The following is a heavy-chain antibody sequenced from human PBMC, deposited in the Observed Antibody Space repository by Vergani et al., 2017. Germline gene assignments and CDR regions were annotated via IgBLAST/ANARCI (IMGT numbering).Heavy chain of an antibody. D-gene: IGHD1-26*01. CDR1: GFTFSTYA. CDR2: LTGGGGST. V-gene: IGHV3-23*01. Sequence: EVQLLESGGSLKQPGGSVRLSCAASGFTFSTYAMHWVPQAPGKGLEWVSALTGGGGSTYYADSFKGRFIISRDNSRDTLYRQMNSLRPEDTATYYCVKDAGSYENFFDSWGQGTLVTVSS. J-gene: IGHJ4*02. CDR3: VKDAGSYENFFDS.